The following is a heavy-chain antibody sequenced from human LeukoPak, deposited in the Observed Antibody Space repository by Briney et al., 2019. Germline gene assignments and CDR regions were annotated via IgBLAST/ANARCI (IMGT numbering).Heavy chain of an antibody. CDR2: IKQDGSKK. D-gene: IGHD5-24*01. CDR3: TRVGYIDEGIAY. J-gene: IGHJ4*02. CDR1: GFPFSSYW. V-gene: IGHV3-7*04. Sequence: GGSLRLSCVASGFPFSSYWMTWVRQAPGKGLEWVANIKQDGSKKSYVDSVKGRFTISRDNAKNSLYLQMNSLRAEDTAIYYCTRVGYIDEGIAYWGQGTLVTVSS.